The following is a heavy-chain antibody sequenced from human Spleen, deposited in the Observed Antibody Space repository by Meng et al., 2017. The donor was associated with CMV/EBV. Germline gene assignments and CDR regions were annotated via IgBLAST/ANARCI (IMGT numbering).Heavy chain of an antibody. CDR2: IYSDGTT. J-gene: IGHJ4*02. Sequence: GGSLRLSCAASGFTVSSNYMSWVRQAPGKGLEWVSVIYSDGTTYYADSVKGRFTISRDNSKNTLCLHLNSLRAEDSAIYYCARDSTMTEGQLDYWGQGTLVTGLL. D-gene: IGHD2/OR15-2a*01. V-gene: IGHV3-66*02. CDR3: ARDSTMTEGQLDY. CDR1: GFTVSSNY.